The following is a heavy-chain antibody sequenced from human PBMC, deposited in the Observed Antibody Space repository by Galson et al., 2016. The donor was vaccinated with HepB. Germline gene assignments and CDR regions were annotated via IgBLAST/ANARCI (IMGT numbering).Heavy chain of an antibody. CDR3: SKLIAPAIYVFDY. Sequence: SLRLSCAVSVFTFSSYPMSWVRQAPGKGLEWVSAISGSGGQTYYADSVKGRFTISRDNSKNPLSLQMNSLRADDTATYYWSKLIAPAIYVFDYWGQGTLVTVSS. CDR1: VFTFSSYP. V-gene: IGHV3-23*01. CDR2: ISGSGGQT. J-gene: IGHJ4*02. D-gene: IGHD3-16*01.